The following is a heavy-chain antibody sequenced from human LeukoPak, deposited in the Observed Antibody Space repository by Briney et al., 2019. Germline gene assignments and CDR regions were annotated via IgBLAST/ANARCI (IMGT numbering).Heavy chain of an antibody. V-gene: IGHV3-30*18. CDR2: ISYDGSNK. CDR3: ANEGQQLAPC. CDR1: GFTFSNYG. J-gene: IGHJ4*02. Sequence: GGSLRLSCAASGFTFSNYGMHWVRQAPGKGLEWVAVISYDGSNKYYADSVKGRFTISRDNSKNTLYLQMNSLRAEDTAVYYCANEGQQLAPCWGQGTLVTVAS. D-gene: IGHD6-13*01.